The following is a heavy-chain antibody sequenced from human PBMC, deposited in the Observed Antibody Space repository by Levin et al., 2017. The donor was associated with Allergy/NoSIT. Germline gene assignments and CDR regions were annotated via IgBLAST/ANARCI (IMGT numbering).Heavy chain of an antibody. CDR1: GGSVSSGDYS. CDR2: IFHSGTT. J-gene: IGHJ2*01. V-gene: IGHV4-30-2*01. CDR3: ARDTSFYRSFWYFDL. Sequence: PSETLSLTCAVSGGSVSSGDYSWNWIRQAPGKGLEWIGYIFHSGTTYYNPSLKSRVTISLDRSKNQFSLELNSVTAADTAVYFCARDTSFYRSFWYFDLWGRGTLVTVSS. D-gene: IGHD6-19*01.